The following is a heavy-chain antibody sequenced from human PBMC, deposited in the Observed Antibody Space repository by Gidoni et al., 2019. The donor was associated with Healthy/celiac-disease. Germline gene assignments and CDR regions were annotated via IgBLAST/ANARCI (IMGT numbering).Heavy chain of an antibody. J-gene: IGHJ3*02. CDR1: GFPFRSYS. CDR2: MRSSSSYK. D-gene: IGHD4-17*01. Sequence: EVRLVESGGGMVHPGGSLRLPCAASGFPFRSYSMNWVRQVPGKGLEGVSSMRSSSSYKYDADSGKGRFTSSRENAKNSLDMQMNSLRAEDTDVYDCARAIEPYYGDYGVGIWGQGTMVTVSS. CDR3: ARAIEPYYGDYGVGI. V-gene: IGHV3-21*01.